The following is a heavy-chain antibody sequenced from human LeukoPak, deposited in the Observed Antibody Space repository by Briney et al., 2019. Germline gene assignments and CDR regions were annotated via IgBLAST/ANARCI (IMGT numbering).Heavy chain of an antibody. CDR3: ATADSGSYYSGFDY. CDR1: GFTFSDYY. CDR2: ISGSSSNT. D-gene: IGHD1-26*01. V-gene: IGHV3-11*06. J-gene: IGHJ4*02. Sequence: PGGSLRLSCAASGFTFSDYYMTWIRQAPGKGLEWVSYISGSSSNTNYADSVKGRFTISRDNAKNSLYLQMNSLRAEDTAVYYCATADSGSYYSGFDYWGQGTLVTVSS.